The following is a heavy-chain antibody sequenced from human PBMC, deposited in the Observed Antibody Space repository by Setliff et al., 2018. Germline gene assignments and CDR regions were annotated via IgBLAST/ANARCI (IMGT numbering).Heavy chain of an antibody. CDR2: INAWGTSM. V-gene: IGHV3-11*04. CDR3: ASIDWGENFYNMDV. CDR1: GFTFTDYY. Sequence: GGSLRLSCAASGFTFTDYYMSWVRQAPGKGLEWVAYINAWGTSMYYADSVKGRFTISRDNAKNTLYLQMNSLRGEDTAVYFCASIDWGENFYNMDVWGKGTTVTVSS. J-gene: IGHJ6*03. D-gene: IGHD7-27*01.